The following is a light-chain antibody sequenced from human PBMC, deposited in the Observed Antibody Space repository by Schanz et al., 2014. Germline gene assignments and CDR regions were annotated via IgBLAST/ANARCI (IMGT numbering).Light chain of an antibody. V-gene: IGLV1-40*01. CDR3: AGWDDSLNGQV. J-gene: IGLJ3*02. CDR2: ENK. CDR1: SSNIGAGYD. Sequence: QSVLTQPPSVSGAPGQRVTVSCTGGSSNIGAGYDVHWYQQLPGTAPRLLMFENKHRPSGVPDRFSGSKSGTSASLAISGLQSEDEADYYCAGWDDSLNGQVFGGGTKLTVL.